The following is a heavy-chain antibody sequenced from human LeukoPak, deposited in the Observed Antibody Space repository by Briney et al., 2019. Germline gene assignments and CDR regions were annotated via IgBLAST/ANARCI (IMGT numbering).Heavy chain of an antibody. CDR1: GFTFSSYG. Sequence: GGSLRLSCAASGFTFSSYGMHWVRQAPGKGLEWVAVISYDGSNKYYADSVKGRFTISRDNSKNTLYLQTNSLRAEDTAVYYCAKDVHTAMVPDVWGQGTTVTVSS. D-gene: IGHD5-18*01. J-gene: IGHJ6*02. CDR2: ISYDGSNK. V-gene: IGHV3-30*18. CDR3: AKDVHTAMVPDV.